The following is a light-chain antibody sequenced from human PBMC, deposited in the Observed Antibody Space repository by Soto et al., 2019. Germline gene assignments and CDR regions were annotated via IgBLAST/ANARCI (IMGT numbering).Light chain of an antibody. CDR1: QDISNY. Sequence: DIQMTQSPSSLSASVEDRVTITCQASQDISNYLNWYQQKPGKAPKLLIYDASNLETGVPSRFSGSVSGIDFTFTISSLQPEDIATYYCQQYDNLLWTFGQGTKVEIK. CDR3: QQYDNLLWT. CDR2: DAS. V-gene: IGKV1-33*01. J-gene: IGKJ1*01.